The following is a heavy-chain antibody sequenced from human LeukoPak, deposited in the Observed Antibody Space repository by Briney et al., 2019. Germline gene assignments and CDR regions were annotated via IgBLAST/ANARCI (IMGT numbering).Heavy chain of an antibody. CDR3: ARRGTGYCSGGSCSGGGYFDL. Sequence: GESLQISCQGSGYSFSSYWIGWVRPGPGKGLEWMGILYPGDSDSRYSPSFQGPVTISADKSIRTAYLQWSSLKASDTAMYYCARRGTGYCSGGSCSGGGYFDLWGRGTLVTVSS. CDR2: LYPGDSDS. J-gene: IGHJ2*01. D-gene: IGHD2-15*01. CDR1: GYSFSSYW. V-gene: IGHV5-51*01.